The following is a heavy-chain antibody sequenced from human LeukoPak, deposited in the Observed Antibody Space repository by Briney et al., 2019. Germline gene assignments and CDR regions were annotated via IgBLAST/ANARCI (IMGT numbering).Heavy chain of an antibody. D-gene: IGHD4-17*01. CDR3: ARIFYGDYVPSLDP. CDR2: IKQDGSEK. Sequence: GGSLRLSCAASGFTFSSYWMSWVRQAPGKGLEWAANIKQDGSEKYYVDSVKGRFTISRDNAKNSLYLQMNSLRAEDTAVYYCARIFYGDYVPSLDPWGQGTLVTVSS. CDR1: GFTFSSYW. V-gene: IGHV3-7*01. J-gene: IGHJ5*02.